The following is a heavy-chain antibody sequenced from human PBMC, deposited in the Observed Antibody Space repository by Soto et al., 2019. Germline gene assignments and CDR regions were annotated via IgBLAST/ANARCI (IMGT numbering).Heavy chain of an antibody. J-gene: IGHJ5*02. D-gene: IGHD6-13*01. Sequence: QVQLQQWGAGLLKPSETLSLTCAVYGGSFSGYYWSWIRQPPGKGLEWIGEINHSGSTNYNPSLKSRVTISVDTSKKQFSLKVSSVTAADTAVYYCARGRRIAAAGSTEGTPWNLFDPWGQGTLDTVSS. V-gene: IGHV4-34*01. CDR1: GGSFSGYY. CDR2: INHSGST. CDR3: ARGRRIAAAGSTEGTPWNLFDP.